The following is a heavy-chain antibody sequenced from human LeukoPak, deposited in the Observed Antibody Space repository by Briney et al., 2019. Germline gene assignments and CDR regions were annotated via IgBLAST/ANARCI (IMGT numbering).Heavy chain of an antibody. V-gene: IGHV3-21*01. J-gene: IGHJ4*02. CDR3: ARAGYSSSWYIGY. Sequence: GGSLRLSCAASGFTFSSYSMNWVRQAPGKGPEWVSSISSSSSYIYYADSVKGRFTISRDNAKNSLYLQMNSLRAEDTAVYYCARAGYSSSWYIGYWGQGTLVTVSS. CDR1: GFTFSSYS. CDR2: ISSSSSYI. D-gene: IGHD6-13*01.